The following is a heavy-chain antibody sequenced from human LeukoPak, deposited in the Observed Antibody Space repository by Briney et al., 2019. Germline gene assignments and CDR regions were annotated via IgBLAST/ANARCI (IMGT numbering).Heavy chain of an antibody. D-gene: IGHD5-18*01. J-gene: IGHJ4*02. Sequence: QSGGSLRLSCAASGFTFSSYAMHWVRQAPGKGLEWVAVISYGGSNKYYADSVKGRFTISRDNSKNTLYLQMNSLRAEDTAVYYCARVRVDTAMVAYYFDYWGQGTLVTVSS. CDR3: ARVRVDTAMVAYYFDY. CDR2: ISYGGSNK. CDR1: GFTFSSYA. V-gene: IGHV3-30-3*01.